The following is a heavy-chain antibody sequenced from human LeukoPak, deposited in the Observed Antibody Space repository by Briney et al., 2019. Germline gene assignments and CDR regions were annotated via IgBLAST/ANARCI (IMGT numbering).Heavy chain of an antibody. D-gene: IGHD6-13*01. V-gene: IGHV1-18*01. J-gene: IGHJ5*02. CDR3: ARAIGYSSSWYPVPFDP. CDR1: GYTFTSYG. CDR2: ISAYNGNT. Sequence: GASVKVSCKASGYTFTSYGISWVRQAPGQGLEWMGWISAYNGNTNYAQKLQGRVTMTTDTSTSTAYMELRSLRSDDTAVYYCARAIGYSSSWYPVPFDPWGQGTPVTVSS.